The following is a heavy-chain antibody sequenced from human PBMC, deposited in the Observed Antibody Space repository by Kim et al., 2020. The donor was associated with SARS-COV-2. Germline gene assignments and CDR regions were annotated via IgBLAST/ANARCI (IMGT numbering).Heavy chain of an antibody. CDR2: IRPSGAAA. CDR1: GFKFSDYS. CDR3: AKEYDSVAYFHSSI. J-gene: IGHJ4*02. D-gene: IGHD3-22*01. V-gene: IGHV3-23*01. Sequence: GGSLRLSCAASGFKFSDYSMSWVRQAPGKGLEWVSLIRPSGAAASYADSFQGRFTVSRDDSINTLFLQMSGLRAEDTATYYCAKEYDSVAYFHSSIWGQG.